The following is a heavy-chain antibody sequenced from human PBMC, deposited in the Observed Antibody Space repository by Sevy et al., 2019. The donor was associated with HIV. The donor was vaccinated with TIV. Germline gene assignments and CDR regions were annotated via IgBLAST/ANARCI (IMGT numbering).Heavy chain of an antibody. J-gene: IGHJ6*02. V-gene: IGHV3-30*02. D-gene: IGHD6-19*01. CDR1: GFTFSSFG. CDR2: IRYDGSNK. Sequence: GESLKISCAASGFTFSSFGMHWVRQAPGKGLEWVAFIRYDGSNKYYADSLKGRFTISRDNSKNMLYLQMNSLRGEDTAVYYCAKTAGEKWLLTIATDVWGQGTTVTVSS. CDR3: AKTAGEKWLLTIATDV.